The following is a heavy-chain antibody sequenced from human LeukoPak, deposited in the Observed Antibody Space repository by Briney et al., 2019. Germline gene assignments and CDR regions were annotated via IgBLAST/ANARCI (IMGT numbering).Heavy chain of an antibody. CDR3: ARGSGYSYGYDPFFDY. D-gene: IGHD5-18*01. J-gene: IGHJ4*02. CDR1: GGSISSYY. CDR2: IYYSGST. V-gene: IGHV4-59*01. Sequence: KPSETLSLTCTVSGGSISSYYWSWIRQPPGKGLEWIGYIYYSGSTNYNPSLKSRVTISVDTSKNQFSLKLSSVTAADTAVYYCARGSGYSYGYDPFFDYWGQGTLVTVSS.